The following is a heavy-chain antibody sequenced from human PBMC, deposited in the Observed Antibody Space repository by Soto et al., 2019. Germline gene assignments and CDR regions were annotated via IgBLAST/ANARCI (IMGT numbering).Heavy chain of an antibody. CDR3: VTDPPFDP. CDR2: ISSKSNDI. V-gene: IGHV3-21*01. Sequence: PGGSLRLSCAASGFTFSSYSINWVRQAPGKGLEWVSFISSKSNDIYYADSVKGRFTLSRDNAKNSLYLQMNSLRAEDTAVYYCVTDPPFDPWGQGTLVTVSS. J-gene: IGHJ5*02. CDR1: GFTFSSYS.